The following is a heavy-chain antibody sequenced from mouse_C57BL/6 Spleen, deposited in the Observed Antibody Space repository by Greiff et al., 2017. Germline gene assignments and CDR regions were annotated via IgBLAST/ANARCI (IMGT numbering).Heavy chain of an antibody. CDR1: GYTFTSYW. Sequence: QVQLQQPGAELVRPGTSVKLSCKASGYTFTSYWLHWVKQRPGQGLEWIGVIDPSDGYTTYNQKFKGKATWTVDTASSTAYMQISSLTAEDSAVYDCARRGMVADARDYWGQGTSVTGSS. D-gene: IGHD1-1*02. CDR3: ARRGMVADARDY. V-gene: IGHV1-59*01. J-gene: IGHJ4*01. CDR2: IDPSDGYT.